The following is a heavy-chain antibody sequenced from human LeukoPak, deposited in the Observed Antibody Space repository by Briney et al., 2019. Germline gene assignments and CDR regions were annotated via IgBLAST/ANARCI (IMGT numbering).Heavy chain of an antibody. V-gene: IGHV4-59*01. D-gene: IGHD6-13*01. Sequence: SETLSLTCTVSGASISSYYWSWIRQPPGKGLEWIGYIYYSGSTKYNPSLKSRVTISVDTSKHQFSLKVSSVTAEDTAVYYCASGPYPAAGTDHQFDYWGQGTLVTVSS. CDR3: ASGPYPAAGTDHQFDY. CDR1: GASISSYY. J-gene: IGHJ4*02. CDR2: IYYSGST.